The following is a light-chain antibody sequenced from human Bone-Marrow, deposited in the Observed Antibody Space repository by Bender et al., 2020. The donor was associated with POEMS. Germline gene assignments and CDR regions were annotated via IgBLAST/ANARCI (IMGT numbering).Light chain of an antibody. Sequence: NLMLTQPRSVSESPGKTVTISCTGSSGSIASKYVQWYQQRPGSAPTTVIYEDNQRPSGVPDRFSGSIDSSSNSASLTISGLKTEDEADYYCQSYDSTTLWVFGGGTKLTVL. CDR2: EDN. CDR3: QSYDSTTLWV. J-gene: IGLJ3*02. CDR1: SGSIASKY. V-gene: IGLV6-57*02.